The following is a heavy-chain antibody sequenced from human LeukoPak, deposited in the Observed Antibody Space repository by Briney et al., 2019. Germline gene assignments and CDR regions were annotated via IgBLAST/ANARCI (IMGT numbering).Heavy chain of an antibody. V-gene: IGHV4-4*07. Sequence: RPSETLSLTCTVSGGPISSYYWSWIRQPAGKGLEWIGRIYTSGTTNYNPSLKSRVTMSVDTSKNQFSLKLSSVTAADTAVYYCARDRSMYSGSYRSFDYWGQGTLVTVSS. CDR1: GGPISSYY. D-gene: IGHD1-26*01. CDR2: IYTSGTT. J-gene: IGHJ4*02. CDR3: ARDRSMYSGSYRSFDY.